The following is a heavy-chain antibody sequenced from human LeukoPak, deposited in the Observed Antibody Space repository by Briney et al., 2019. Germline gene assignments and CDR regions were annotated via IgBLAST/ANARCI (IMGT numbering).Heavy chain of an antibody. Sequence: GGSLRLSCAASGFSFSSYWMSWVRQAPGKGLEWVATIKSDGGEKYYVDSVKGRFTISRDNAKNSLYLQMNSLRAEDTAVYYCAGAGWFSFDYWGQGTLVTVSS. V-gene: IGHV3-7*04. D-gene: IGHD6-19*01. CDR1: GFSFSSYW. J-gene: IGHJ4*02. CDR2: IKSDGGEK. CDR3: AGAGWFSFDY.